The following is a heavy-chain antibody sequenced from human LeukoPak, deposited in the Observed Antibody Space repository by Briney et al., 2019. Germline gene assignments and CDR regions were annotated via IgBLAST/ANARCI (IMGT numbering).Heavy chain of an antibody. J-gene: IGHJ4*02. CDR2: IIGSGGSK. Sequence: GSLRLSCAASGFTFSSYAMSWVRQAPGKGLEWVSAIIGSGGSKYYADSVKGRFTISRDNSKNTLYLQMNSLRAEDTAVYYCAKDWPPYYYDSSGYYYSPEYFDYWAREPWSPSPQ. CDR3: AKDWPPYYYDSSGYYYSPEYFDY. V-gene: IGHV3-23*01. CDR1: GFTFSSYA. D-gene: IGHD3-22*01.